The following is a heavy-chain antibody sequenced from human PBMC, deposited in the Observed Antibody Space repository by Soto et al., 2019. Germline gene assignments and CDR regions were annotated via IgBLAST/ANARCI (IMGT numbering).Heavy chain of an antibody. CDR2: ISSNGGST. CDR1: GFTFSSYA. V-gene: IGHV3-64D*06. J-gene: IGHJ4*02. Sequence: PVGSLRLSCSASGFTFSSYAMHWVRQAPGKGLEYVSAISSNGGSTYYADSVKGRFTISRDNSKNTLYLQMSSLRAEDTAVYYCVKALRYLDPSPDFDYWGQGTLVTVSS. CDR3: VKALRYLDPSPDFDY. D-gene: IGHD3-9*01.